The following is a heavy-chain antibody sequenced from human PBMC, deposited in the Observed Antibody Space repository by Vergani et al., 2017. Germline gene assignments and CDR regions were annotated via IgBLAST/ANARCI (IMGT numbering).Heavy chain of an antibody. V-gene: IGHV1-69*12. CDR1: GGYFSNYT. J-gene: IGHJ4*02. D-gene: IGHD2/OR15-2a*01. CDR3: ARDMGYCTSTTCYSQPYYFDY. CDR2: IVPIFPTP. Sequence: QVQLMQSGSEVKKPGSSVKVSCKASGGYFSNYTINWVRQAPGQGPEWMGGIVPIFPTPNYAQRFQGRITITADEATSTAYMDLSSLTSEDTAVYFCARDMGYCTSTTCYSQPYYFDYWGQGTLVTSPQ.